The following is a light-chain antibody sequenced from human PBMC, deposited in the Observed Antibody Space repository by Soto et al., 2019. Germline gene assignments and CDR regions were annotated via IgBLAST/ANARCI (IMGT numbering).Light chain of an antibody. CDR2: GAS. CDR1: QSVNTY. J-gene: IGKJ5*01. V-gene: IGKV1-39*01. CDR3: QQTFNSPIT. Sequence: DIQMTQSPSSLSASVGDRVTITCRASQSVNTYLHWYHQQPGKGPKVLIYGASSLQSGVSSRFSGSGSGTDFTLTISSVRPEDLGSFYCQQTFNSPITFGQGTRLEIK.